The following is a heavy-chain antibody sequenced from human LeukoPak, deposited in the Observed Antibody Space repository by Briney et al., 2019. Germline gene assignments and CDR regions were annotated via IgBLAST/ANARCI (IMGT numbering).Heavy chain of an antibody. J-gene: IGHJ4*02. Sequence: GGSLRLSCAASGFSVSSNYMTWVRQAPGRGLEWVSVIYSGVTTYYADSVKGRFTISRDNSKNTLYLQMNSLRAEDTAVYYCARGGYGSGSYYFDYWGQGTLVTVSS. CDR3: ARGGYGSGSYYFDY. CDR1: GFSVSSNY. D-gene: IGHD3-10*01. CDR2: IYSGVTT. V-gene: IGHV3-53*01.